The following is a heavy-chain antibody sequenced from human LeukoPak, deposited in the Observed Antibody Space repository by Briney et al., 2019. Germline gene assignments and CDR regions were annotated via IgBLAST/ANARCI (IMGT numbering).Heavy chain of an antibody. CDR1: GYTFTGYY. Sequence: ASVKVSCKASGYTFTGYYMHWVRQAPGQGLEWMGWINPNSGGTNYAQKFQGRVTMTRDTSISTAYMGLSRLRSDDTAVYYCARVGYCSGGSCYSLGWFDPWGQGTLVTVSS. CDR3: ARVGYCSGGSCYSLGWFDP. V-gene: IGHV1-2*02. D-gene: IGHD2-15*01. J-gene: IGHJ5*02. CDR2: INPNSGGT.